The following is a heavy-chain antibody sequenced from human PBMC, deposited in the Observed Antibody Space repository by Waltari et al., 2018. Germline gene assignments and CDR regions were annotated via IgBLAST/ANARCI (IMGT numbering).Heavy chain of an antibody. Sequence: QVQRVESGGGVVQPGLSLRLSCAASGFSLSPFGMHWVRQAPGKGLEWVALAFFDGIKTDYADSVRGRFTISRDNSKNTLYLDINNLRVDDTGIYYCAKDAFGNTYLDHWGQGTVVTVSS. V-gene: IGHV3-30*02. D-gene: IGHD3-10*01. J-gene: IGHJ5*02. CDR1: GFSLSPFG. CDR3: AKDAFGNTYLDH. CDR2: AFFDGIKT.